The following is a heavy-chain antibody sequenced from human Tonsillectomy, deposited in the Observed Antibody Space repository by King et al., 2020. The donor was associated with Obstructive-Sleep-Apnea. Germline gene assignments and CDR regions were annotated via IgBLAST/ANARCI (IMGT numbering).Heavy chain of an antibody. J-gene: IGHJ4*02. CDR3: AGTLGGYYDSGGYLY. CDR1: GGSISSYY. V-gene: IGHV4-59*01. CDR2: IYYSGST. Sequence: VQLQESGPGLVKPSETLSLMCTVSGGSISSYYWNWIRQPPGKGLEWIGYIYYSGSTNYNPSLKSRVTISVDTSKNQFSLKLSSVTAADTAVYYCAGTLGGYYDSGGYLYWGQGTLVTVSS. D-gene: IGHD3-22*01.